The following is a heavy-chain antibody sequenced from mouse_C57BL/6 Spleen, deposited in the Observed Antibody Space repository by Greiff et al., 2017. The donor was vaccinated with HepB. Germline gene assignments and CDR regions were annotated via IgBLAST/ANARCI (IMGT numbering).Heavy chain of an antibody. CDR2: IDPEDGDT. Sequence: EVQGVESGAELVRPGASVKLSCTASGFNIKDYYMHWVKQRPEQGLEWIGRIDPEDGDTEYAPKFQGKATMTADTSSNTAYLQLSSLTSEDTAVYYCTFYGNSYYAMDYWGQGTSVTVSS. V-gene: IGHV14-1*01. J-gene: IGHJ4*01. CDR1: GFNIKDYY. D-gene: IGHD2-1*01. CDR3: TFYGNSYYAMDY.